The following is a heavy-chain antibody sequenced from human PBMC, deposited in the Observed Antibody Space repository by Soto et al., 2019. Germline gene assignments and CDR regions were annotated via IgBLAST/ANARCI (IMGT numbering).Heavy chain of an antibody. Sequence: NPGGSLRLSCVASGFAFSSYSMNWVRQAPGKGLEWVSSIDGLSRDIHSAHSAMGRFTIFRDNSKNSLFLQMNSLEAAGTAINFCARGYCSDGSCSSEASNIGDYWGQGTLVTVSS. CDR2: IDGLSRDI. CDR1: GFAFSSYS. D-gene: IGHD2-15*01. J-gene: IGHJ4*02. CDR3: ARGYCSDGSCSSEASNIGDY. V-gene: IGHV3-21*06.